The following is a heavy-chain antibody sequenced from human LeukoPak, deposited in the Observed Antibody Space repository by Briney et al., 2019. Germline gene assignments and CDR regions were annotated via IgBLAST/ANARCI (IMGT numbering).Heavy chain of an antibody. V-gene: IGHV1-46*01. J-gene: IGHJ4*02. CDR2: INPSGGST. D-gene: IGHD2-2*01. CDR3: ARVGGDCSSTSCYLYFDY. CDR1: GYTFTSYY. Sequence: ASVKVSCKASGYTFTSYYMHWVRQAPGQGLEWMGIINPSGGSTSYAQKFQGRVTMTRDMSTSTVYMELSSLRSEDTAVCYCARVGGDCSSTSCYLYFDYWGQGTLVTVSS.